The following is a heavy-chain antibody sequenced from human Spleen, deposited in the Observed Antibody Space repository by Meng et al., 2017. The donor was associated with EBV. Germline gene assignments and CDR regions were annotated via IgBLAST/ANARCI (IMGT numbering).Heavy chain of an antibody. Sequence: QVPLQGPGPGRAKPSETLSLTCTVSPGSVNSGNPYWRWIRQPPGKGLEWIGYIHYSEGSSHNPSLKSRVTISLDTSKNQVSLKLSSVTAADTALYYCARVTWLRGVRGHFDSWGQGTLVTVSS. V-gene: IGHV4-61*01. J-gene: IGHJ4*02. CDR3: ARVTWLRGVRGHFDS. CDR2: IHYSEGS. CDR1: PGSVNSGNPY. D-gene: IGHD3-10*01.